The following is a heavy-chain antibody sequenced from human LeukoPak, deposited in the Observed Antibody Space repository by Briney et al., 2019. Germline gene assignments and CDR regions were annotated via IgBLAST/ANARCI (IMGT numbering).Heavy chain of an antibody. J-gene: IGHJ6*02. CDR1: GASISTGGYY. D-gene: IGHD3-10*01. Sequence: SETLSLTCTFSGASISTGGYYWTWLRQPPGEGLEWIGYIHYTGSINYNPSPKSRLTISLDTSKSQFSLKLNSVTAADTAVYYCAREHSYYFGSETSTLDVWGQGTAVTVSS. V-gene: IGHV4-31*03. CDR3: AREHSYYFGSETSTLDV. CDR2: IHYTGSI.